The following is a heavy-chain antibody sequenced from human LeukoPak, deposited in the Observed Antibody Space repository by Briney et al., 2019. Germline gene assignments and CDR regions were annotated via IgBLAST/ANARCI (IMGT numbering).Heavy chain of an antibody. D-gene: IGHD3-10*01. CDR3: ARHIYYYGSGSYHDAFDI. V-gene: IGHV4-59*08. CDR2: IYYSGST. Sequence: SETLSLTCTVSGGSISSYYWSWLRQPPGKGVEWIGYIYYSGSTNYNPSLKSRVTISVDTSKNQFSLKLSSVTAADTAVYYCARHIYYYGSGSYHDAFDIWGQGTMVTVSS. CDR1: GGSISSYY. J-gene: IGHJ3*02.